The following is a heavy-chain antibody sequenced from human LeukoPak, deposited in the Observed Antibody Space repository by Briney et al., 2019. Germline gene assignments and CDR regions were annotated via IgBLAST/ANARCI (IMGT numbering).Heavy chain of an antibody. D-gene: IGHD2-15*01. V-gene: IGHV1-2*02. Sequence: ASVKVSCKASGYTFTGYYMHWVRQAPGQGLEWMGWINPNSGGTNYAQKFQGRVTMTRDTSISTAYMELSRLRSDDTAVYYCARDRGGYCSGGSCYNWFDPWGQGTLVTVSS. J-gene: IGHJ5*02. CDR1: GYTFTGYY. CDR3: ARDRGGYCSGGSCYNWFDP. CDR2: INPNSGGT.